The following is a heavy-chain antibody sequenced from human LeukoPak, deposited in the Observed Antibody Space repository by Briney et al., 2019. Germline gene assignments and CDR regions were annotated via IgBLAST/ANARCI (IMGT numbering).Heavy chain of an antibody. Sequence: GGSLRLSCAASGFTFSSYSMNWVRQAPGKGLEWVSYISNNGISTYYTDSVKGRFTTSRDNTKKSLYLQMNSLRAEDTAVYYCARVGQFFGQYFFDNWGQGTLVTVSS. J-gene: IGHJ4*02. V-gene: IGHV3-48*04. CDR1: GFTFSSYS. D-gene: IGHD3/OR15-3a*01. CDR3: ARVGQFFGQYFFDN. CDR2: ISNNGIST.